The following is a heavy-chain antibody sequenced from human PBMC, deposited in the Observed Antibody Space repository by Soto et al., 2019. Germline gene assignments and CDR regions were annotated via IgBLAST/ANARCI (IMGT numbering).Heavy chain of an antibody. CDR3: VRDGGGLFDY. CDR1: GGSVSSGSYY. V-gene: IGHV4-61*01. J-gene: IGHJ4*02. D-gene: IGHD3-16*01. Sequence: SETLSLTCTVSGGSVSSGSYYWSWIRQPPGKGLEWIGYIYYSGSTNYNPSLKSRVTISVDTSKNQFSLKLSSVTAADTAVYYCVRDGGGLFDYWGQGTLVTVS. CDR2: IYYSGST.